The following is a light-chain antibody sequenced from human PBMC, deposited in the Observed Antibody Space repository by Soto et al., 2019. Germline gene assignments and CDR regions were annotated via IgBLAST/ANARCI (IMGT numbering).Light chain of an antibody. CDR3: QQYGSSRA. CDR1: QSISSN. Sequence: EIVMTQSPATLSASPGERYTLSCRASQSISSNLAWYQQQPGQAPXXLIYGASSRATGIPDRFSGSGSGTDFTLTISRLDPEYFAVYYCQQYGSSRAFGQGTKVDIK. CDR2: GAS. J-gene: IGKJ1*01. V-gene: IGKV3-20*01.